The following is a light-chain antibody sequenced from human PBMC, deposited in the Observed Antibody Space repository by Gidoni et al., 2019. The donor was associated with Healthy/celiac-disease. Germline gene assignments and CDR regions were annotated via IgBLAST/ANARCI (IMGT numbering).Light chain of an antibody. CDR3: QQSYSTPRS. V-gene: IGKV1-39*01. CDR1: QSISSY. CDR2: AAS. J-gene: IGKJ2*04. Sequence: DLQVTQSPSSLSASVGDRVTITCRASQSISSYLNWYQQKPGKAPKLLIYAASSLQSGVPSRFSGSGSGTDFTLTISSLQPEDFATYYCQQSYSTPRSFGQGTKLEIK.